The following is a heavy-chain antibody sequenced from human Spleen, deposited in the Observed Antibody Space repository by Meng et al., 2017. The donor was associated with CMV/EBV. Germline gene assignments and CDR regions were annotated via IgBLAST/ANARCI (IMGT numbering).Heavy chain of an antibody. D-gene: IGHD4-17*01. CDR1: GFTFDDYA. J-gene: IGHJ6*02. CDR3: AKDDYEGLDYYNGMDV. V-gene: IGHV3-43D*03. Sequence: GGSLRLSCAASGFTFDDYAMHWVRQAPGKGLEWVSLISWDGGSTYYADSVKGRFTISRDNSKNSLYLQMNSLRAEDTALYYCAKDDYEGLDYYNGMDVWGQGTTVTVSS. CDR2: ISWDGGST.